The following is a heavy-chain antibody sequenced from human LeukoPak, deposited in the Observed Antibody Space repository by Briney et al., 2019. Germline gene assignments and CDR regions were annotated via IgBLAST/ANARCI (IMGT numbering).Heavy chain of an antibody. V-gene: IGHV4-4*02. CDR3: ARDPYDSSGYYQRYYFDY. CDR1: GGSISSSNW. D-gene: IGHD3-22*01. Sequence: SETLSLTCAVSGGSISSSNWWSWVRQPPGKGLEWIGEVFHSGSTNYNPSLKSRVTISVDKSKNQFSLKLSSVTAADTAVYYCARDPYDSSGYYQRYYFDYWGQGTLVTVSS. CDR2: VFHSGST. J-gene: IGHJ4*02.